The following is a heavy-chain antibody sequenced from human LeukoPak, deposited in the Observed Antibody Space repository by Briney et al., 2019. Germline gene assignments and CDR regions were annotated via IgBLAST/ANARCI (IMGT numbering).Heavy chain of an antibody. CDR2: IIPIFGTA. J-gene: IGHJ4*02. D-gene: IGHD6-19*01. Sequence: ASVKVSCKTSGYTFTNYDINWVRQAPGQGLEWMGRIIPIFGTANYAQKFQGRVTITADESTSTAYMELSSLRSEDTAVYYCARGPRPGIAVAGTGIDYWGQGTLVTVSS. CDR1: GYTFTNYD. V-gene: IGHV1-69*13. CDR3: ARGPRPGIAVAGTGIDY.